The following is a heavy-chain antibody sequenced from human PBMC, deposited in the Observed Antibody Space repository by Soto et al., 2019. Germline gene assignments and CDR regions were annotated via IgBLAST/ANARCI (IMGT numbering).Heavy chain of an antibody. V-gene: IGHV3-53*01. CDR2: LYDVDGS. Sequence: DVQLVESGGGLMQPGESLRLSCAASGLTVSGKKYVAWVRQAPGKRLEWVSALYDVDGSFYADSVKDRFTTSSDSSKTTVYLQMNGLRPDDTAVYYCATWHEREHAYDVWGQGTTVTVSS. J-gene: IGHJ3*01. CDR3: ATWHEREHAYDV. D-gene: IGHD1-1*01. CDR1: GLTVSGKKY.